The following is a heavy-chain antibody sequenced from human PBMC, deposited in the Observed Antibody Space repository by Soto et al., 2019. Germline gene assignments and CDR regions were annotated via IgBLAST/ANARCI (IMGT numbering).Heavy chain of an antibody. CDR2: IIPIFGTA. CDR3: ARDFTIHLAP. CDR1: GYTFTSYD. D-gene: IGHD3-10*01. V-gene: IGHV1-69*13. Sequence: ASVKVSCKASGYTFTSYDINWVRQATGQGLEWMGGIIPIFGTANYAQKFQGRVTITADESTSTAYMELSSLRSEDTAVYYCARDFTIHLAPWGQGTLVPVSS. J-gene: IGHJ5*02.